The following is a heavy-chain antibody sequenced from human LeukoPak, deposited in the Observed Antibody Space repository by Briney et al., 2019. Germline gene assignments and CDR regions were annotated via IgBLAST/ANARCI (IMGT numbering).Heavy chain of an antibody. CDR3: ARGSTVNKVAGY. Sequence: PSETLSLTCTVSGGSISSCGYYWIWIRQHPGMGLVWIVYIYYSGSTYYDPDLKSLVSISVDTTNNQFSPQLSSVTAAATAVYYCARGSTVNKVAGYWGQGTLVTVAS. CDR2: IYYSGST. D-gene: IGHD4-17*01. J-gene: IGHJ4*02. V-gene: IGHV4-31*01. CDR1: GGSISSCGYY.